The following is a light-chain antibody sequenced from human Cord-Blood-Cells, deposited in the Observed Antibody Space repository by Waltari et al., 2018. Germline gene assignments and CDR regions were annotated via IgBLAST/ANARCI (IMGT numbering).Light chain of an antibody. J-gene: IGKJ1*01. V-gene: IGKV3-11*01. CDR2: NAS. Sequence: EIVLTQSPATPSLSPGERATLPCRASQSVSSYLAWYQQKPGQAPRLLIYNASNRATGIPARFSGSGSGTDFTLTISSLEPEDFAVYYCQQRWTFGQGTKVEIK. CDR3: QQRWT. CDR1: QSVSSY.